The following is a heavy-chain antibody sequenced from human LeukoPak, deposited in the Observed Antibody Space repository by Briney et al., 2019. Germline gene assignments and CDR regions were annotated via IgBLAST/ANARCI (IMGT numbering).Heavy chain of an antibody. CDR1: GFTVSSNY. J-gene: IGHJ6*03. D-gene: IGHD6-13*01. CDR2: IYSGGST. Sequence: PGGSPRLSCAASGFTVSSNYMSWVRQAPGKGLEWVSVIYSGGSTYYADSVKGRFTISRDNSKNTLYLQMNSLRAEDTAVYYCAGDRRSRPKNYYYYYYMDVWGKGTTVAVSS. CDR3: AGDRRSRPKNYYYYYYMDV. V-gene: IGHV3-53*01.